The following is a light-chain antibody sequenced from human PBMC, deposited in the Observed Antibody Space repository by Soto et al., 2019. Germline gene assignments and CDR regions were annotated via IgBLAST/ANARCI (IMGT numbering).Light chain of an antibody. CDR1: QSVSSNY. V-gene: IGKV3-20*01. Sequence: EIVLTQSPGTLSLAPGERDTLSCRASQSVSSNYLAWYQQKPGQAPRLLIYGASSRATGIPDRFSGSGSGTDFTLTISRLETEDCAVYYCQQYGGSPRVTFGGGTKVE. J-gene: IGKJ4*01. CDR2: GAS. CDR3: QQYGGSPRVT.